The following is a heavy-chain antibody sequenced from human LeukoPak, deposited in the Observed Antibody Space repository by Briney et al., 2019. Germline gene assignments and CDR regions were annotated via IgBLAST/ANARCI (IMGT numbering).Heavy chain of an antibody. V-gene: IGHV3-53*04. CDR3: ARVRPWVFDY. CDR2: IYIGYNP. J-gene: IGHJ4*02. Sequence: GGSLRLSCAASGLTVSSSYMSWVRQAPGQGLEWVSIIYIGYNPHYADSVKGRFTISRHNSKNTLYLQMNNLRAEDTAVYYCARVRPWVFDYWGQGTLVTVSS. CDR1: GLTVSSSY.